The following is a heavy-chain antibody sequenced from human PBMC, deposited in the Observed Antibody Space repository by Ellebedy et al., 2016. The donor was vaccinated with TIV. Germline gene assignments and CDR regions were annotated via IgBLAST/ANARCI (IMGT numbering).Heavy chain of an antibody. CDR3: ATDGIRFLEWVYKYGLDV. D-gene: IGHD3-3*01. CDR2: IIPILGIA. V-gene: IGHV1-69*04. J-gene: IGHJ6*02. CDR1: GGTFNNSA. Sequence: AASVKVSCKASGGTFNNSAISWVRQAPGQGLEWMGRIIPILGIANYAQDFQGRVTITAARSTSTVFMELSSPTSEDTAVYYCATDGIRFLEWVYKYGLDVWGQGTTVTVSS.